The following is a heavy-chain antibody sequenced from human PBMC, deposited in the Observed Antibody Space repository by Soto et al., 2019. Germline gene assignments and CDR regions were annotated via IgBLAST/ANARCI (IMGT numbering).Heavy chain of an antibody. CDR1: GFTFSSYG. V-gene: IGHV3-33*01. J-gene: IGHJ3*02. D-gene: IGHD2-8*01. CDR3: ASGVGGGAAFDI. Sequence: QVQLVESGGGVVHPGRSLRLSCASSGFTFSSYGMHWVRQAPGKGLEWVAVIWYDGSNKYYADSVKGRFTISRDNSKNTLYLQMNSLRAEDTAVYYCASGVGGGAAFDIWGQGTMVTVSS. CDR2: IWYDGSNK.